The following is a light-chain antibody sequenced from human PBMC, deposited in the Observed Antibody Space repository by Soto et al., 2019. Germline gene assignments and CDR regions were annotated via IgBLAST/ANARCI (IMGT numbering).Light chain of an antibody. CDR3: QAWDSNTRV. CDR2: QDS. Sequence: SYELTQPPSVSVSPGQTASITCSGDKLGDKYACWYQQKPGQSPVLVIYQDSKRPSGIPERFSGSNSGNTATLTISGTQAMDEADYYCQAWDSNTRVFGTGTQLTVL. V-gene: IGLV3-1*01. CDR1: KLGDKY. J-gene: IGLJ1*01.